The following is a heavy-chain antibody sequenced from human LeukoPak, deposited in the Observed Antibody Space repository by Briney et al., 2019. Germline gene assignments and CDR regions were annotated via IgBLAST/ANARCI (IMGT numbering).Heavy chain of an antibody. Sequence: PSETLSLTCTVSGGSISSGGYYWSWIRQPPGKGLEWIGYIYHSGSTYYNPSLKSRVTISVDKSKNQFSLKLSSVTAADTAVYYCARASPYSSGWYYFDYWGQGTLVTVSS. CDR2: IYHSGST. J-gene: IGHJ4*02. CDR3: ARASPYSSGWYYFDY. D-gene: IGHD6-19*01. CDR1: GGSISSGGYY. V-gene: IGHV4-30-2*01.